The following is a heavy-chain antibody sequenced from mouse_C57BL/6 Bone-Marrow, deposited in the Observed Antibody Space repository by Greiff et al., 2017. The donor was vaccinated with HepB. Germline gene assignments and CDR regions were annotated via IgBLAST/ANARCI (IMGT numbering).Heavy chain of an antibody. V-gene: IGHV12-3*01. CDR3: AGVTFYYGSSYAMDY. D-gene: IGHD1-1*01. CDR2: ITHSGET. Sequence: QVQLQQSGPGLVKPSQSLFLTCSITGFPITSGYYWIWIRQSPGKPLEWMGYITHSGETFYNPSLQSPISITRETSKNQFFLQLNSVTTEDTAMYYCAGVTFYYGSSYAMDYWGQGTSVTVSS. J-gene: IGHJ4*01. CDR1: GFPITSGYY.